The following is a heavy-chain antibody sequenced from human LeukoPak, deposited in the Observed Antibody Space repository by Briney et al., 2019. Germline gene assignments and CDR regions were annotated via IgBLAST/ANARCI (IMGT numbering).Heavy chain of an antibody. CDR3: AKDGGEYYDILTGYYPRLYYMDV. CDR2: ISGSGGST. Sequence: GGSLRLSCAASGFTFSSYGMSWVRQAPGKGLEWVSAISGSGGSTYYADSVKGRFTISRDNSKSTLYLQMNRLRAEDTAVYYCAKDGGEYYDILTGYYPRLYYMDVWAKGPRSPSP. D-gene: IGHD3-9*01. CDR1: GFTFSSYG. V-gene: IGHV3-23*01. J-gene: IGHJ6*03.